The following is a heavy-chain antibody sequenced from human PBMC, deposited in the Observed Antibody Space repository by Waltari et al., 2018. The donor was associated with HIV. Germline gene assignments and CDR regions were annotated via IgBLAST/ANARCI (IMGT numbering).Heavy chain of an antibody. D-gene: IGHD3-22*01. J-gene: IGHJ6*02. V-gene: IGHV1-2*02. CDR1: RYTFTGYY. Sequence: QVQLVQSGAEVKKPGTSVKVSCKASRYTFTGYYMHWVRQAPGQGLEWMGWINPNSGGTKYAQKFQDRVTMTRDTSISTAYMELSRLRSDETAVYYCARAITMIVVLIAWGYGMDVWGQGTTVTVSS. CDR2: INPNSGGT. CDR3: ARAITMIVVLIAWGYGMDV.